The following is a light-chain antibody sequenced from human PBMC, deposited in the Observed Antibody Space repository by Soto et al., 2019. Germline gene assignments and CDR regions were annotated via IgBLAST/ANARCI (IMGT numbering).Light chain of an antibody. V-gene: IGKV1-9*01. CDR3: QQLNSSPRA. CDR1: QGISSY. Sequence: DIQLTQYPSFLSASVGDRVTITCRASQGISSYLAWYQQKPGQAPKLLIYAASTLQSGVPSRFSGSGSGTEFPLTISSLQPEDFETYYCQQLNSSPRAFGPGTKVDIK. J-gene: IGKJ3*01. CDR2: AAS.